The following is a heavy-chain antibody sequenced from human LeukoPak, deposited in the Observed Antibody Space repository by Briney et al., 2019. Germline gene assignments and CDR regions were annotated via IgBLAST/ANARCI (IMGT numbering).Heavy chain of an antibody. J-gene: IGHJ4*02. CDR3: AKVRLFYFDY. Sequence: GGSLRLSCAASGFTVSSNYMSWVRQAPGKGLEWVSAISGSGGSTYYADSVKGRFTISRDNSKNTLYLQMNSLRAEDTAVYYCAKVRLFYFDYWGQGTLVTVSS. CDR2: ISGSGGST. CDR1: GFTVSSNY. V-gene: IGHV3-23*01.